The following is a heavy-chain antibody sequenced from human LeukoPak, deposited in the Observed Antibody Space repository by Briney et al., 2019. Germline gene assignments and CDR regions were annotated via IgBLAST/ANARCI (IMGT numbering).Heavy chain of an antibody. D-gene: IGHD3-22*01. J-gene: IGHJ5*02. V-gene: IGHV1-3*03. Sequence: ASVKVPCKASGYTFTSYAMHWVRQAPGQRLEWMGWINAGNGNTKYSQEFQGRVTITRDTSASTAYMELSSLRSEDTAVYYCARVGYFYSDTSGYGRYNWFDPWGQGTLVTVSS. CDR1: GYTFTSYA. CDR2: INAGNGNT. CDR3: ARVGYFYSDTSGYGRYNWFDP.